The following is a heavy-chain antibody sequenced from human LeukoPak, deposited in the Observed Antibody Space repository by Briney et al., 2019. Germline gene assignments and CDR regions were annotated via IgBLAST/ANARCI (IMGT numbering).Heavy chain of an antibody. V-gene: IGHV1-2*02. Sequence: GASVKVSCKASGYTLTSYAMNWVRQAPGQGLEWMGWVNPNSGGTNYAQKFQGRVTMTRDTSISTAYMELSRLRSDDTAVYYCARTGKDTHGEIDYWGQGTLVTVSS. CDR3: ARTGKDTHGEIDY. J-gene: IGHJ4*02. CDR2: VNPNSGGT. D-gene: IGHD3-10*01. CDR1: GYTLTSYA.